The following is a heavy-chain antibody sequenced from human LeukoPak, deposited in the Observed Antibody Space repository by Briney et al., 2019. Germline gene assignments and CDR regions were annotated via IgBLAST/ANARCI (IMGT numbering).Heavy chain of an antibody. Sequence: PSETLSLTCAVSGGSISSGGYSWSWIRQPPGKGLEWIGYIYHSGSTYYNPSLKSRVTISVDRSKNQFSLKLSSVTAADTAVYYCARDTSEDDAFDIWGQGTMVTVSS. CDR3: ARDTSEDDAFDI. V-gene: IGHV4-30-2*01. CDR2: IYHSGST. CDR1: GGSISSGGYS. J-gene: IGHJ3*02. D-gene: IGHD3-3*01.